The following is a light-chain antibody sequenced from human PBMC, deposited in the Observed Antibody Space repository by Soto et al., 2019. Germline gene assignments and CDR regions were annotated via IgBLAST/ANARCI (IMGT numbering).Light chain of an antibody. CDR2: AAS. CDR3: QQSYSTLCT. CDR1: KSISSY. V-gene: IGKV1-39*01. Sequence: DIQMTQSPSSLSASVGDRVTITCRASKSISSYLNWYQQKPGKAPKLLIYAASSLQSEVPSRFSGSGSETEFTLTISSLQPEDFATYYCQQSYSTLCTFVQGTKVAIK. J-gene: IGKJ1*01.